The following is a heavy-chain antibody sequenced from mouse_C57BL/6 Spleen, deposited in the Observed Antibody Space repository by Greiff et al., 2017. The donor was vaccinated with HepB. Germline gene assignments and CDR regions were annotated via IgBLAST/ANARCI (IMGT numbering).Heavy chain of an antibody. D-gene: IGHD2-4*01. Sequence: EVQLQQSGPELVKPGASVKISCKASGYSFTGYYMNWVKQSPEKSLEWIGEINPSTGGTTYNQKFKAKATLTVDISSSTAYMQLKSLTSEDSAVYDCARGGLRFYAMDYWGQGTSVTVSS. CDR2: INPSTGGT. J-gene: IGHJ4*01. V-gene: IGHV1-42*01. CDR3: ARGGLRFYAMDY. CDR1: GYSFTGYY.